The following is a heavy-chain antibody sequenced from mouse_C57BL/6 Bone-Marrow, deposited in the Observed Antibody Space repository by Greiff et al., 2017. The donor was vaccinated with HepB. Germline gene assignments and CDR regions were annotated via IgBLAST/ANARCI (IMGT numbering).Heavy chain of an antibody. CDR3: ARFYSNYLWYFDV. V-gene: IGHV3-6*01. CDR1: GYSITSGYY. D-gene: IGHD2-5*01. CDR2: ISYDGSN. Sequence: EVHLVESGPGLVKPSQSLSLTCSVTGYSITSGYYWNWIRQFPGNKLEWMGYISYDGSNNYNPSLKNRISITRDTSKNQFFLKLNSVTTEDTATYYCARFYSNYLWYFDVWGTGTTVTVSS. J-gene: IGHJ1*03.